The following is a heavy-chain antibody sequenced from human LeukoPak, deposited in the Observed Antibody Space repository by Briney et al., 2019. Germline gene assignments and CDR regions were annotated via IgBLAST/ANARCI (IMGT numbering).Heavy chain of an antibody. CDR3: AKGAKRIMIFGVVTLNFDY. Sequence: GGSLRLSCAASGFTFSSYAMNWVRQAPGKGLEWVSAISGSGGSTYYADSVKGRFTISRDNSKNTLYLQMNSLRAEDTAVYYCAKGAKRIMIFGVVTLNFDYWGQGTLVTVSS. D-gene: IGHD3-3*01. V-gene: IGHV3-23*01. J-gene: IGHJ4*02. CDR1: GFTFSSYA. CDR2: ISGSGGST.